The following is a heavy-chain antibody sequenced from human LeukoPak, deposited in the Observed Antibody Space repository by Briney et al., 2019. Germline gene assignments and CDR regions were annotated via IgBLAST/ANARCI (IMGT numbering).Heavy chain of an antibody. CDR2: FGPDDGKT. CDR3: AIGLTAVTTTGNRAY. V-gene: IGHV1-24*01. CDR1: GYTLTGLS. J-gene: IGHJ4*02. D-gene: IGHD4-17*01. Sequence: ASVKVSCKVSGYTLTGLSMHWVRQAPGKGLEWMGGFGPDDGKTIYAQKFQGRVTMTEDTSTDTAYMELSSLRSEDTAVYYCAIGLTAVTTTGNRAYWGQGTLVTVSS.